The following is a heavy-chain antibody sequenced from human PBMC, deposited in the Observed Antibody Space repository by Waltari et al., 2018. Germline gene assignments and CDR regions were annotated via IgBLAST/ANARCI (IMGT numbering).Heavy chain of an antibody. Sequence: EVQLVESGGGLIQPGGSLRLSCAASGFTVSSNYMSWVRQAPGKGLEWVSVIYSGGSTDYADAVKGRFTISRDNSKNTLYLQMNSLRAEDTAVYYCVRESQLASFDYWGQGTLVTVSS. CDR1: GFTVSSNY. D-gene: IGHD6-13*01. CDR2: IYSGGST. CDR3: VRESQLASFDY. J-gene: IGHJ4*02. V-gene: IGHV3-53*01.